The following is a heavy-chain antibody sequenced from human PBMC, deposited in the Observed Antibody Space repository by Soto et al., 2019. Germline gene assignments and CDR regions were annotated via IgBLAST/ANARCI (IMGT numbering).Heavy chain of an antibody. J-gene: IGHJ4*02. CDR2: LYTGTDT. CDR1: GFTVSSTY. D-gene: IGHD1-26*01. Sequence: EVQLVESGGGLIQPGGSLRLSCAASGFTVSSTYLTWVRQAPGKGLEWVAILYTGTDTVYADSVKGRFTISRDSSKNTFYLQMNSLRAEDTAMYFCARSRYIGTYSGRFLDYWGQGSLVTVSS. CDR3: ARSRYIGTYSGRFLDY. V-gene: IGHV3-53*01.